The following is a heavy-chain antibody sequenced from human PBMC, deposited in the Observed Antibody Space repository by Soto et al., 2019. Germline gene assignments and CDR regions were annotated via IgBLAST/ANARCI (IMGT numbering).Heavy chain of an antibody. Sequence: QVLLVQSGAEVKKPGASVKVSCEASEYTFTSYYIHWVRQAPGQGLEWMGIINPSGGSTRYAQKFQGRVSMTRDTSTSAVYMELSSLRSEDTAVYYCAREGLDAFEIWGQGTMVTVSS. D-gene: IGHD4-17*01. J-gene: IGHJ3*02. CDR2: INPSGGST. V-gene: IGHV1-46*01. CDR3: AREGLDAFEI. CDR1: EYTFTSYY.